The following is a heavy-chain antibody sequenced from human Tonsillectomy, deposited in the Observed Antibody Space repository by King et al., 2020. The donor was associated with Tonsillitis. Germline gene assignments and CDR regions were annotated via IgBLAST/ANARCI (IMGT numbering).Heavy chain of an antibody. CDR1: GFTFSSYS. J-gene: IGHJ3*02. CDR3: ASHLSHDAFDI. Sequence: VQLVESGGGLVKPGGSLRLSCAASGFTFSSYSMNWVRQAPGKGLEWVSSISSSSSYIYYADSVKGRFTISRDTAKNSLYLQMNSLRAEDTAVYYCASHLSHDAFDIWGQGTMVTVSS. CDR2: ISSSSSYI. V-gene: IGHV3-21*01.